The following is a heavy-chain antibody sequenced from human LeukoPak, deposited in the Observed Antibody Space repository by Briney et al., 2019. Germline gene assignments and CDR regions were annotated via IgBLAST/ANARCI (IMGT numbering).Heavy chain of an antibody. Sequence: SETLSLTCTVSGGSISSYSWSWIRQPPGKGLEWIGYISTGGSTNNNPSLKSRVTISVDTSKNQFSLRLSSVTAADTAVYYCARHRVLITSGPYYFDHWGPGTLVTVSS. D-gene: IGHD3-16*01. V-gene: IGHV4-4*09. CDR3: ARHRVLITSGPYYFDH. CDR1: GGSISSYS. J-gene: IGHJ4*02. CDR2: ISTGGST.